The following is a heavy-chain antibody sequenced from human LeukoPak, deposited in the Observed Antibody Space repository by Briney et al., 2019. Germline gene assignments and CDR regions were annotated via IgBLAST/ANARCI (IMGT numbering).Heavy chain of an antibody. CDR3: ARSYGDVSDASDI. CDR2: IYHSGST. V-gene: IGHV4-38-2*01. CDR1: GYSISSGYY. J-gene: IGHJ3*02. D-gene: IGHD4-17*01. Sequence: SETLSLTCAVSGYSISSGYYWGWIRHPPGKGLEWIERIYHSGSTYYNPALGSLVTISVAPSKNRFSLRLGSVPAADTAVYYCARSYGDVSDASDIWGQGTMVTASS.